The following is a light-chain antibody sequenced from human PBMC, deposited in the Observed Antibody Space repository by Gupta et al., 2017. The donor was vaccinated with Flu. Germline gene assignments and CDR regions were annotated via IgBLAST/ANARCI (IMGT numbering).Light chain of an antibody. V-gene: IGLV3-1*01. CDR1: KLGDKY. J-gene: IGLJ2*01. CDR3: QAWDSSTVV. Sequence: SSALPRPPSVSVSPGQTASITCSGDKLGDKYACWYQQKPGQSPVVVIYQDSKRASGIPERFSGANSGNTATLTISGTQAMDEADYYCQAWDSSTVVFGGGTKLTVL. CDR2: QDS.